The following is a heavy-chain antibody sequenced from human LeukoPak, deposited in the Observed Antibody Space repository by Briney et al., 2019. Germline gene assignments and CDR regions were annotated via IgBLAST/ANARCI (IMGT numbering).Heavy chain of an antibody. CDR2: INHSGST. J-gene: IGHJ5*02. Sequence: SETLSLTCAVYGGSFSGYYWSWIRQPPGKGLEWIGEINHSGSTNYNPSLKSRVTITVDTSKNQFSLKLSSVTAADTAVYYCARVAGTVTTLNWFDPWGQGTLVTVSS. V-gene: IGHV4-34*01. D-gene: IGHD4-11*01. CDR1: GGSFSGYY. CDR3: ARVAGTVTTLNWFDP.